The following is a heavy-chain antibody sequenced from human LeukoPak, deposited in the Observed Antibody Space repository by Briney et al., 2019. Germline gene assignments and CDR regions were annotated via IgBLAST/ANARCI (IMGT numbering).Heavy chain of an antibody. J-gene: IGHJ4*02. CDR1: GGSISSSSYY. V-gene: IGHV4-39*01. Sequence: SETLSLTCSVSGGSISSSSYYWGWIRQPPGKGLEWIGSIYYSGSTYYNPSLKSRVTISVDTSKNQFSLKLSSVTAADTAVYYCARRYYDILTGYYNAFDSWGQGTLVTVSS. CDR2: IYYSGST. D-gene: IGHD3-9*01. CDR3: ARRYYDILTGYYNAFDS.